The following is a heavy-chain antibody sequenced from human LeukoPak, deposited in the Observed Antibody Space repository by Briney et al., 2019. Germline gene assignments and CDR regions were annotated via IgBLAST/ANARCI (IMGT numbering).Heavy chain of an antibody. CDR1: GGSINSYY. CDR3: ARLCSSTSCYYTDV. CDR2: IYYSGST. V-gene: IGHV4-59*08. Sequence: SETLSLTCTVSGGSINSYYWSWIRQPPGKGLEWVGYIYYSGSTNYNPSLKSRVTISVDTSKNQFSLKLSSVTAADTAVYYCARLCSSTSCYYTDVWGKGTTVTVSS. D-gene: IGHD2-2*01. J-gene: IGHJ6*03.